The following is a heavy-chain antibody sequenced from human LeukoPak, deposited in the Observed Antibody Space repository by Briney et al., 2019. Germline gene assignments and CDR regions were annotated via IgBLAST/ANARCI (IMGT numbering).Heavy chain of an antibody. J-gene: IGHJ4*02. CDR2: ISGSGDST. V-gene: IGHV3-23*01. CDR3: GGGMWEKDY. CDR1: GFTFSSYA. D-gene: IGHD1-26*01. Sequence: GGSLRLSCAASGFTFSSYAMSWVRQAPGKGLDWVSAISGSGDSTYYADSVKGRFTISRNNSKNTLYLQVNSLRAEDTAVYYCGGGMWEKDYWGQGTLVTVSS.